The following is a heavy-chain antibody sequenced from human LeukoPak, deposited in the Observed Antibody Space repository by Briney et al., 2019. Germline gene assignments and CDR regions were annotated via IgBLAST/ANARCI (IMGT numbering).Heavy chain of an antibody. D-gene: IGHD4-17*01. Sequence: SETLSLTCNVSGGSISSYYWNWIRQPPGKGLEWIGYIFYSGVTKYNPSLKSRVTISIDTSKNQFSLKLNSVTAADTAVYYCARDGNYGDSGLDGFDIWGQGTMVTVSS. CDR2: IFYSGVT. V-gene: IGHV4-59*12. J-gene: IGHJ3*02. CDR3: ARDGNYGDSGLDGFDI. CDR1: GGSISSYY.